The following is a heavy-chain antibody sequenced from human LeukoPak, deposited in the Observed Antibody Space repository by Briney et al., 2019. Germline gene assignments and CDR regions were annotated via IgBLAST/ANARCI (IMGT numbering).Heavy chain of an antibody. CDR1: GFTFSSYA. V-gene: IGHV3-30-3*01. CDR2: ISYDGSNK. CDR3: AVRPIPAAI. J-gene: IGHJ4*02. Sequence: GRSLRLSCAASGFTFSSYAMHWVRQAPGKGLEWVAVISYDGSNKYYADSVKGRFTISRDNSKNTLYLQMNSLRAEDTAVYYCAVRPIPAAIWGQGTLVTVSS. D-gene: IGHD2-2*02.